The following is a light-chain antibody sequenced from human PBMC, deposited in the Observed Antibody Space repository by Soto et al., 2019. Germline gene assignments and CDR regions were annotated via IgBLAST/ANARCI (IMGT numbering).Light chain of an antibody. CDR3: QQSYSTPTT. J-gene: IGKJ1*01. CDR1: QSISSY. Sequence: DIQMTQSPSSLSASVGDRVTITCRASQSISSYLNWYQQKPGKPPKLLIYAASSLQSGVPSRFSGSGSGTDFTLTISSLQPEDFATYYCQQSYSTPTTFGQGTKVEIK. V-gene: IGKV1-39*01. CDR2: AAS.